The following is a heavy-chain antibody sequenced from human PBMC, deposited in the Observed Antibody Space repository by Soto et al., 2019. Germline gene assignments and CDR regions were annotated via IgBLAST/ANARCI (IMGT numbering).Heavy chain of an antibody. CDR3: AREAGYSSGWYRNGHWFDP. D-gene: IGHD6-19*01. CDR1: GGSISSYY. CDR2: IYYSGST. J-gene: IGHJ5*02. V-gene: IGHV4-59*01. Sequence: SETLSRTCTVSGGSISSYYWSWIRQPPGKGLEWIGYIYYSGSTNYNPSLKSRVTISVDTSKNQFSLKLSSVTAADTAVYYCAREAGYSSGWYRNGHWFDPWGQGTLVTVSS.